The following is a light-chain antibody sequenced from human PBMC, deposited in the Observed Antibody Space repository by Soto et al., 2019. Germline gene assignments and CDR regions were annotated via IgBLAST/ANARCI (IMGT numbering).Light chain of an antibody. V-gene: IGLV4-60*02. CDR2: LEGSGSY. Sequence: QSVLTLSSSASASLGSSVKLTCTLSSGHSTYIIAWHQQQPGKAPRYLMKLEGSGSYNKGSGVPDRFSGSSSGADRYLTISNLQFEDEADYYCETWDINTHVVFGGGTKVTV. J-gene: IGLJ2*01. CDR1: SGHSTYI. CDR3: ETWDINTHVV.